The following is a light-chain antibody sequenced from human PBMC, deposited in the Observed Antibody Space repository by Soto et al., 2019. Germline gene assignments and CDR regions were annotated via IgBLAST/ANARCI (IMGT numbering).Light chain of an antibody. Sequence: EIVLTQSPATLSLSPGERATLSCRASQRVSSYLAWYQQKPGQAPRLPIYDASNRATGIPARFSGSGSGTDFTLTISSPEPEDFAVYYCQQRSNGPPIFGQGTKLEIK. V-gene: IGKV3-11*01. CDR2: DAS. CDR1: QRVSSY. CDR3: QQRSNGPPI. J-gene: IGKJ2*01.